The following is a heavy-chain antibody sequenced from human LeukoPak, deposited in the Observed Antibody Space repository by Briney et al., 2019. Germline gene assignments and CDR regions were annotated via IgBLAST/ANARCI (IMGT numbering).Heavy chain of an antibody. D-gene: IGHD2-15*01. CDR3: ARTELLPNYYYYYGMDV. CDR1: GGSISSYY. V-gene: IGHV4-59*08. Sequence: SETLSLTCTVSGGSISSYYWSWIRQPPGKGLEWIGYIYYSGSTNYNPSLKSRVTISVDTSKNQFSLRLSSVTAADTAVYYCARTELLPNYYYYYGMDVWGQGTTVTVSS. CDR2: IYYSGST. J-gene: IGHJ6*02.